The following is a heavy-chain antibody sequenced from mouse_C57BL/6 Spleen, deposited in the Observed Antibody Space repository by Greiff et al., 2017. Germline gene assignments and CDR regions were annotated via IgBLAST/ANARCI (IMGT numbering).Heavy chain of an antibody. CDR1: GYTFTSYW. Sequence: QVQLKESGAELVKPGASVKMSCKASGYTFTSYWITWVKQRPGQGLEWIGDIYPGSGSTNYNEKFKSKATLTVDTASSTAYMQLSSLTSEDAAVYYWARWDYGSWFAYWGQGTLVTVSA. CDR3: ARWDYGSWFAY. D-gene: IGHD2-2*01. J-gene: IGHJ3*01. CDR2: IYPGSGST. V-gene: IGHV1-55*01.